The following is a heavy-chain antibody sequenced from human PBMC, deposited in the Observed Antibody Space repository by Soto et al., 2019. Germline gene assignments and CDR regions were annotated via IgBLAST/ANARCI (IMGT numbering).Heavy chain of an antibody. CDR3: ARDEGRDGYNSPLYYYYGMDV. D-gene: IGHD5-12*01. CDR2: IIPIFGTA. J-gene: IGHJ6*02. V-gene: IGHV1-69*13. CDR1: GGTFSSYA. Sequence: GASVKVSCKASGGTFSSYAISWVRQAPGQGLEWMGGIIPIFGTANYAQKFQDRVTITADESTSTAYMELSSLRSEDTAVYYCARDEGRDGYNSPLYYYYGMDVWGQGTTVTVSS.